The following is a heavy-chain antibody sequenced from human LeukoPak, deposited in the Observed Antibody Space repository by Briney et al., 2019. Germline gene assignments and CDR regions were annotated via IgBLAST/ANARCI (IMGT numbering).Heavy chain of an antibody. V-gene: IGHV4-31*03. J-gene: IGHJ6*03. CDR3: ARVLSGATIFGVVITGYYYYYMDV. Sequence: SQTLSLTCTVSGGSISSGGYYWSWIRQHPGKGLEWIGYIYYSGSTYYNPSLKSRDTISVDTSKNQFSLKLSSVTAADTAVYYCARVLSGATIFGVVITGYYYYYMDVWGKGTTVTVSS. CDR2: IYYSGST. CDR1: GGSISSGGYY. D-gene: IGHD3-3*01.